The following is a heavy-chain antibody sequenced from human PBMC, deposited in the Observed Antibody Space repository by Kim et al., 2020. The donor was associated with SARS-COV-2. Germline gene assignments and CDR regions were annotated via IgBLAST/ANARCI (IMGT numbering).Heavy chain of an antibody. V-gene: IGHV3-48*03. CDR2: ISSSGSTI. Sequence: GGSLRLSCAASGFTFSSYEMNWVRQAPGKGLEWVSYISSSGSTIYYADSVKGRFTISRDNAKNSLYLQMNSLRAEDTAVYYCARANWNYPVYDNYYYYGMDVWGQGTTVTVSS. CDR3: ARANWNYPVYDNYYYYGMDV. J-gene: IGHJ6*02. CDR1: GFTFSSYE. D-gene: IGHD1-7*01.